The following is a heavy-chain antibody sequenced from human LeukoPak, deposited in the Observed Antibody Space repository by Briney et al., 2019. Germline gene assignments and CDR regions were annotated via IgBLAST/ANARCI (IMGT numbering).Heavy chain of an antibody. CDR2: IYPGDSDT. Sequence: GESLKISCKGSGYSFTSYWIGWVRQMPGKGLEWMGIIYPGDSDTRYSPSLQGQVTISADKSISTAYLQWSSLKASDTNMYYCATQDYGDTRDDAFDIWGQGTMVTVSS. J-gene: IGHJ3*02. D-gene: IGHD4-17*01. CDR1: GYSFTSYW. V-gene: IGHV5-51*01. CDR3: ATQDYGDTRDDAFDI.